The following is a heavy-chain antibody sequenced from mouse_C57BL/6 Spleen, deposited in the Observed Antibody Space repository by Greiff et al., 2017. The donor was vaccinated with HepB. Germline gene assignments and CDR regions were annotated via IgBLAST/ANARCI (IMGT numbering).Heavy chain of an antibody. CDR1: GYTFTDYY. CDR3: ARTAQATMDY. D-gene: IGHD3-2*02. Sequence: VQLQQSGPVLVKPGASVKMSCKASGYTFTDYYMNWVKQSHGKGLEWIGVINHYNGGTSYNQKFKGKATLTVDKSSSTAYMELNSLTSEDSAVYYCARTAQATMDYWGQGTSVTVSS. V-gene: IGHV1-19*01. J-gene: IGHJ4*01. CDR2: INHYNGGT.